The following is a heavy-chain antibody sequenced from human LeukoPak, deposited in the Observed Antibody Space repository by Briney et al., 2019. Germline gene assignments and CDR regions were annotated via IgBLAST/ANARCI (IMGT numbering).Heavy chain of an antibody. CDR2: ISGDGGST. D-gene: IGHD3-22*01. CDR3: AKDWGYYYDSSGYFDY. CDR1: GFTFDDYA. J-gene: IGHJ4*02. Sequence: GGSLRLSCAASGFTFDDYAMHWVRQAPGKGLEWVSLISGDGGSTYYVDSVEGRFTISRDNSKNSLYLQTNSLRTEDTALYYCAKDWGYYYDSSGYFDYWGQGTLVTVSS. V-gene: IGHV3-43*02.